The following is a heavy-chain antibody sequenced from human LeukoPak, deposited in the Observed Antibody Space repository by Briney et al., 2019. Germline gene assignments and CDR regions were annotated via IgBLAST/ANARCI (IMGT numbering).Heavy chain of an antibody. CDR2: IYSDGST. Sequence: GGSLRLSCAASGFTVSSSYMSWVRQAPGKGLEWVSVIYSDGSTYYADSVKGRFTISRDNVKNSLYLQMNSLRAEDTAVYYCAKNSHDYSNYPLAFDIWGQGTMVTVSS. J-gene: IGHJ3*02. CDR1: GFTVSSSY. D-gene: IGHD4-11*01. V-gene: IGHV3-53*01. CDR3: AKNSHDYSNYPLAFDI.